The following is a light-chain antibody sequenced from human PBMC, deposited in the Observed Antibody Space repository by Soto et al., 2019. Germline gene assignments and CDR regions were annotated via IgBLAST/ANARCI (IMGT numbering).Light chain of an antibody. V-gene: IGLV2-8*01. CDR2: EVS. CDR1: SSDVGGYNY. Sequence: QSVLTQPPSASGSPGQSVTISCTGTSSDVGGYNYVSWYQQHPGKAPQLMIYEVSERPSGVPDRFSGSKSSNTASLTVSGLQAEDEADYYCSSYAGSKNFVFGTGIKVTVL. J-gene: IGLJ1*01. CDR3: SSYAGSKNFV.